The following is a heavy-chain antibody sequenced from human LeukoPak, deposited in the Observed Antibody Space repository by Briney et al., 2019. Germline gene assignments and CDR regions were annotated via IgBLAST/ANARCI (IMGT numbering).Heavy chain of an antibody. CDR2: IRFDGSDK. CDR3: AKIGAVAGHFDY. J-gene: IGHJ4*02. D-gene: IGHD6-19*01. V-gene: IGHV3-30*02. CDR1: GFTFSRYG. Sequence: PGGSLRLSCAAPGFTFSRYGMHWVRQAPGKGLEWVAFIRFDGSDKYHADSVKGRFTISRDNSKNTVYLQMNSLRVEDTAVYYCAKIGAVAGHFDYWGLGTLVTVSS.